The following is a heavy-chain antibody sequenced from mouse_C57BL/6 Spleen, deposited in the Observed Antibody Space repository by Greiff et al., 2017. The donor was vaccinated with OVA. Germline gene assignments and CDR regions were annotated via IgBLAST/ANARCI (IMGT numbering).Heavy chain of an antibody. Sequence: QVQLQQSGTELVKPGASVKLSCKASGYTFTSYWMHWVKQRPGQGLEWIGNINPSNGGTNYNEKFKSKATLTVDKSSSTAYMQLSSLTSEDSAVYYCARGLPRYWYFDVWGTGTTVTVSS. D-gene: IGHD2-2*01. V-gene: IGHV1-53*01. CDR2: INPSNGGT. CDR1: GYTFTSYW. J-gene: IGHJ1*03. CDR3: ARGLPRYWYFDV.